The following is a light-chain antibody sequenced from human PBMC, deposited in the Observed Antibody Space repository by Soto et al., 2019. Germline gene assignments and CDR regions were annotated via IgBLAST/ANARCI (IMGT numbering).Light chain of an antibody. CDR3: QQYNNWPLLIA. Sequence: EIVMTQSPATLSVSPGERATLSCRASQSVSSNLAWYQQKPGQAPRLLIYGASTRATGIPARFSGSGSGTEFTLTISSLQSADFAVYYCQQYNNWPLLIACGQGTRLEIK. CDR2: GAS. CDR1: QSVSSN. J-gene: IGKJ5*01. V-gene: IGKV3-15*01.